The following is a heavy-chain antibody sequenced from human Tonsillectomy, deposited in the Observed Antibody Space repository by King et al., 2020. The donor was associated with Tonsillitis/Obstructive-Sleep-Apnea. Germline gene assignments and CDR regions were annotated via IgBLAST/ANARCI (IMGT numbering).Heavy chain of an antibody. V-gene: IGHV4-34*01. CDR1: GGSFNGCY. CDR2: INHSGST. J-gene: IGHJ4*02. Sequence: VQLQQWGAGLLKPSETLSLTCTVYGGSFNGCYWNWILQPPGKGLEWSGEINHSGSTNYNPSLKSRVTISVDTSKNQFSLRLSSLTAADTAVYYCARVLPRTSGGIDYWGRGTLVTVSS. D-gene: IGHD2-8*02. CDR3: ARVLPRTSGGIDY.